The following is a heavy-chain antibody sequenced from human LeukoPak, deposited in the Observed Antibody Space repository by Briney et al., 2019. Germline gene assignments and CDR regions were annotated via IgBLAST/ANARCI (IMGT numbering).Heavy chain of an antibody. V-gene: IGHV1-18*01. D-gene: IGHD3-22*01. CDR3: ASGHNYYDSSGYRT. Sequence: ASVKVSCKASGYTFTSYGISWVRQAPGQGLEWMGWISAYNGNTNYAQKLQGRVTMTTDTSTSTAYMELRSLRSDDTAVYYCASGHNYYDSSGYRTWGQGTLVTVSS. CDR2: ISAYNGNT. J-gene: IGHJ4*02. CDR1: GYTFTSYG.